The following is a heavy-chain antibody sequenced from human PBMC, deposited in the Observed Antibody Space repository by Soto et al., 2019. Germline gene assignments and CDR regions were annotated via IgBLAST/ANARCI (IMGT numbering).Heavy chain of an antibody. Sequence: SETLSLTCTVSGGSISSYYWSWIRQPPGKGLEWIGYIYYSGSTNYNPSLKSRVTISVDTSKNQFSLKLSSVTAADTAVYYCARTGGYFDWLPPYYFDYWGQGTLVTVSS. V-gene: IGHV4-59*08. J-gene: IGHJ4*02. CDR1: GGSISSYY. CDR3: ARTGGYFDWLPPYYFDY. D-gene: IGHD3-9*01. CDR2: IYYSGST.